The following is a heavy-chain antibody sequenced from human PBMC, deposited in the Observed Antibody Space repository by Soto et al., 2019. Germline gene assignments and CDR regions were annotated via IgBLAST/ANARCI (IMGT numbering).Heavy chain of an antibody. CDR3: TRGIEGWYQGRYYYGMDV. V-gene: IGHV4-61*01. D-gene: IGHD6-19*01. CDR1: GGSVSSGSYY. Sequence: QVQLQESGPGLVKPSETLSLTCTVSGGSVSSGSYYWSWIRQPPGKGLEWIGYIYYSGSTNYNPSLKSRVTISVDTSKNQFSLKLRSVTAADTAVYYCTRGIEGWYQGRYYYGMDVRGQGTTVTVSS. CDR2: IYYSGST. J-gene: IGHJ6*02.